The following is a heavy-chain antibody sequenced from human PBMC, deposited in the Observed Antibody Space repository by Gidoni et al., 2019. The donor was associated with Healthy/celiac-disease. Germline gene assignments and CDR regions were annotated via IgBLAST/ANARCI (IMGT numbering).Heavy chain of an antibody. D-gene: IGHD4-17*01. CDR1: GGSFSGYY. Sequence: QVQLQQWGAGLLKPSETLSLTCAVYGGSFSGYYWSWIRQPPGKGLEWIGEINHSGSTNYNPSLKSRVTISVDTSKNQFSLKLSSVTAADTAVYYCARRRTVTTLAWFDPWGQGTLVTVSS. V-gene: IGHV4-34*01. J-gene: IGHJ5*02. CDR3: ARRRTVTTLAWFDP. CDR2: INHSGST.